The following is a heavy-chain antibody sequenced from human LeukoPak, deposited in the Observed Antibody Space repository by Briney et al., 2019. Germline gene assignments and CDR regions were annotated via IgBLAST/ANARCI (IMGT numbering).Heavy chain of an antibody. CDR3: ARKPNYYDSSGYYYGNYYYYGMDV. V-gene: IGHV3-30-3*01. D-gene: IGHD3-22*01. J-gene: IGHJ6*02. CDR2: ISYDGSNK. CDR1: GFTFSSYA. Sequence: PGGSPRLSCEASGFTFSSYAMHWFRQAPGKGLEWVAVISYDGSNKYYADSVKGRFTISRDNSKNTLYLQMNSLRAEDTAVYYCARKPNYYDSSGYYYGNYYYYGMDVWGQGTTVTVSS.